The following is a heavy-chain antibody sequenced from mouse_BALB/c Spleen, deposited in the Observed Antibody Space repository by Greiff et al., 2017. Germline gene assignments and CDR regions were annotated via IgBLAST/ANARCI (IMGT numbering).Heavy chain of an antibody. CDR3: ARHPREYYFDY. V-gene: IGHV5-9-3*01. Sequence: EVMLVESGGGLVKPGGSLKLSCAASGFTFSSYAMSWVRQTPEKRLEWVATISSGGSYTYYPDSVKGRFTISRDNAKNTLYLQMSSLRSEDTAMYYCARHPREYYFDYWGQGTTLTVSS. CDR1: GFTFSSYA. CDR2: ISSGGSYT. J-gene: IGHJ2*01.